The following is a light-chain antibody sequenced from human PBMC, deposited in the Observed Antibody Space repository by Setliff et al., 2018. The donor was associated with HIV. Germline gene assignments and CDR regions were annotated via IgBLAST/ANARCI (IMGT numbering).Light chain of an antibody. CDR2: EVT. Sequence: QSALTQPASVSRSPGQSITLSCTGSSSDVGNYNLVSWYQHHPGTAPKLVIYEVTKRPSGVSNRFSGSKSGNTASLTISGLQAEDEADCYCCSYARSSTYVFGTGTKVTVL. CDR1: SSDVGNYNL. J-gene: IGLJ1*01. V-gene: IGLV2-23*02. CDR3: CSYARSSTYV.